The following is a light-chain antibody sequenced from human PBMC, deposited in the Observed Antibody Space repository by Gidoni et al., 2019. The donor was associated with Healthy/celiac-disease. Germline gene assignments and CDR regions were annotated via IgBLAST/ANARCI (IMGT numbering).Light chain of an antibody. Sequence: QSALTQPASESGSPGQSIPISCTGTSSDVGSYNLVPWYQQHPGKAPKLMIYEGSKRPSGVSNRFSGSKSGNTASLTISGLQAEDEADYYCCSYAGSRNLVFGGGTKLTVL. J-gene: IGLJ3*02. CDR2: EGS. CDR1: SSDVGSYNL. CDR3: CSYAGSRNLV. V-gene: IGLV2-23*01.